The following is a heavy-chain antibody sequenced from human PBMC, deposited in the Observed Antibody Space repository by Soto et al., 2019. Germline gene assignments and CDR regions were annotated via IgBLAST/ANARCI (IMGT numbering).Heavy chain of an antibody. CDR3: ARVAMIISAGPFET. D-gene: IGHD5-18*01. V-gene: IGHV1-2*02. CDR2: INPSSGTT. CDR1: GYTFTDYY. Sequence: GASVKVSCKASGYTFTDYYIHWVRQAPGQGLEWMGWINPSSGTTNYAQMFQGRVTMTRGTSISTAYMELSRLTSDDTAVYYCARVAMIISAGPFETWGQGTVVTASS. J-gene: IGHJ3*02.